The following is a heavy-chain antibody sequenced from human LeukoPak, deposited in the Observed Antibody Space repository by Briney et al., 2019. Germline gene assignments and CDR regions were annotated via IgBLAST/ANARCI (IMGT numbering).Heavy chain of an antibody. CDR1: GFPFDDYA. D-gene: IGHD5-18*01. J-gene: IGHJ6*03. V-gene: IGHV3-9*01. Sequence: GGSLRLSFAYSGFPFDDYAMHGARHAPGKGLEWVSAISWNSGRIGYADSVKGRFTISRDNAKNSLYLQMNSLRGEDTAVYYCAKDAMVTADYYYYYMDVGGKGTTVTVSS. CDR3: AKDAMVTADYYYYYMDV. CDR2: ISWNSGRI.